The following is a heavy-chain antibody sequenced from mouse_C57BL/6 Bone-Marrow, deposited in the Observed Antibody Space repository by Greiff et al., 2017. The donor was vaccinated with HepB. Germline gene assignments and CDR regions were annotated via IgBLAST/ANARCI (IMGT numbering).Heavy chain of an antibody. J-gene: IGHJ1*03. D-gene: IGHD2-3*01. Sequence: VQLKESGPELVKPGDSVKISCKASGYSFTGYFMNWVMQSHGKSLEWIGRINPYNGDTFYNQKFKGKATLTVDKSSSTAHMELRSLTSEGSAVYYCARYDGYSRGHWYFDVWGTGTTVTVSS. CDR2: INPYNGDT. CDR3: ARYDGYSRGHWYFDV. CDR1: GYSFTGYF. V-gene: IGHV1-20*01.